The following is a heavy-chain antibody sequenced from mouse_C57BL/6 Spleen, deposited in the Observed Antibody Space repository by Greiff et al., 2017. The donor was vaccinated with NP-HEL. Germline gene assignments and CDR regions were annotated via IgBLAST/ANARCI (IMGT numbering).Heavy chain of an antibody. J-gene: IGHJ2*01. CDR1: GYSITSGYY. CDR3: AGEYYYGSSYYFDY. CDR2: ISYDGSN. Sequence: EVQLQESGPGLVKPSQSLSLTCSVTGYSITSGYYWNWIRQFPGNKLEWMGYISYDGSNNYNPSLKNRIAITRDTSKNQFFLKLNSVTTEDTATYYCAGEYYYGSSYYFDYWGQGTTLTVSS. V-gene: IGHV3-6*01. D-gene: IGHD1-1*01.